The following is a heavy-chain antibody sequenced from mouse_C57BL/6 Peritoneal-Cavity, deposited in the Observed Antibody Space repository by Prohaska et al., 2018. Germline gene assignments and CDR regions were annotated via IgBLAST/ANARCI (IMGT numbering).Heavy chain of an antibody. V-gene: IGHV11-2*01. CDR3: MRYGNYWYFDV. Sequence: EQPGGSRGLSCEGSGFTFSGFWMSWVRQTPGKTLEWIGDINSDGSAINYAPSIKDRFTIFRDNDKSTLYLQMSNVRSEDTATYFCMRYGNYWYFDVWGTGTTVTVSS. CDR1: GFTFSGFW. D-gene: IGHD2-1*01. CDR2: INSDGSAI. J-gene: IGHJ1*03.